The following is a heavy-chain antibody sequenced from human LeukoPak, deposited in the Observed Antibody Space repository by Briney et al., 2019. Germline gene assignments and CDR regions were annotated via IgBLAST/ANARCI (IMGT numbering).Heavy chain of an antibody. Sequence: GASVKVSCKASGYTFTSYDIHWVRQATGQGLEWMGWMDPNSDTVYAEKFQGRIAMTRNTSITTAYMELRSLRSEDTAVYYCMSTSNWGSVIFDCWGQGTLVTVSS. CDR2: MDPNSDT. D-gene: IGHD7-27*01. J-gene: IGHJ4*02. CDR1: GYTFTSYD. V-gene: IGHV1-8*01. CDR3: MSTSNWGSVIFDC.